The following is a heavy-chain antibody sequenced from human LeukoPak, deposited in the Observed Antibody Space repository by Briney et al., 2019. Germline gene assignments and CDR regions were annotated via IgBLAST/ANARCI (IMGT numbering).Heavy chain of an antibody. CDR3: ARGFGSYYDSNGSSDY. D-gene: IGHD3-22*01. CDR1: GCTFTSYG. J-gene: IGHJ4*02. V-gene: IGHV1-18*01. Sequence: ASVKVSCKASGCTFTSYGISWVRQAPGQGLEWMGWISAYNGNTNYAQKLQGRVTMTTDTSTSTAYMELRSLRSDDTAVYYCARGFGSYYDSNGSSDYWGQGTLVTVSS. CDR2: ISAYNGNT.